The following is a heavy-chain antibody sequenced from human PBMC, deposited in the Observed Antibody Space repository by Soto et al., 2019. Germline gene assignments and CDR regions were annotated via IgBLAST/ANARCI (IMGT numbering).Heavy chain of an antibody. Sequence: QAQLVESGGGVVQPGRSLRLSCAASGFTFSSYGMHWVRQAPGKGLEWVAVISYDGSNKYYVDSVKGRFTISRDNSKNTLYLQMNSLRAEDTAVYYCAKGSTAMTYFDYWGQGTLVTVSS. J-gene: IGHJ4*02. CDR3: AKGSTAMTYFDY. V-gene: IGHV3-30*18. CDR2: ISYDGSNK. CDR1: GFTFSSYG. D-gene: IGHD5-18*01.